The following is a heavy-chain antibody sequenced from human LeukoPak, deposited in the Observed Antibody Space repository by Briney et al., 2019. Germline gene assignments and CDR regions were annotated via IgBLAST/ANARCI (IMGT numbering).Heavy chain of an antibody. CDR1: GGSISSGSYY. D-gene: IGHD2-15*01. J-gene: IGHJ5*02. CDR3: AREKEDIGGA. V-gene: IGHV4-61*02. CDR2: IYTSGST. Sequence: PSETLSLTCTVSGGSISSGSYYWSWIRQPAGKGLEWIGRIYTSGSTNYNPSLKSRVTISVDTSKNQFSLKLSSVTAADTAVYYCAREKEDIGGAWGQGTLVTVSS.